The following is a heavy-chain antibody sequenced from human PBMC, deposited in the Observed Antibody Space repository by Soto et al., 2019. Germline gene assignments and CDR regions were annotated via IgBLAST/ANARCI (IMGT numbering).Heavy chain of an antibody. D-gene: IGHD5-12*01. J-gene: IGHJ6*03. Sequence: QVQLVQSGAEVKKPGSSVKISCKASGGTFSSYTISWVRQAPGQGLEWMGRIIPILGIANYAQKFQGRVTITADKSTSTAYMELSSLRSEDTAVYYCASEATTTRLMDVWGKGTTVTVSS. CDR1: GGTFSSYT. CDR2: IIPILGIA. V-gene: IGHV1-69*02. CDR3: ASEATTTRLMDV.